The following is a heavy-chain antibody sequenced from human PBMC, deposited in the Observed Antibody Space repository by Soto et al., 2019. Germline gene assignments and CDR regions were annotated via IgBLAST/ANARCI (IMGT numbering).Heavy chain of an antibody. D-gene: IGHD3-3*01. Sequence: QITLNESGPPVVKPAETLTLTCTFSGFSLTTSGVGVGWIRQSPGKAPEWLALIYWVDDKRYSASLKSRLTITKDTSKNQVVLTRASVDPADTATYYCAHRILRTVFGLVTTTAIYFDFWGQGTPVVVSS. J-gene: IGHJ4*02. CDR2: IYWVDDK. V-gene: IGHV2-5*02. CDR3: AHRILRTVFGLVTTTAIYFDF. CDR1: GFSLTTSGVG.